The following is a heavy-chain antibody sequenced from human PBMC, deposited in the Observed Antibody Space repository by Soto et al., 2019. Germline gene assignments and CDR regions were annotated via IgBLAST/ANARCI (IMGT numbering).Heavy chain of an antibody. CDR2: IYYNGNT. J-gene: IGHJ4*02. CDR3: ARVFSSSWFYYFDS. Sequence: QVQLQESGPGLVKPSETLSLTCSVSGGSVSSGRYYWSWIRQPPGKGLEWIGYIYYNGNTNHNPSLKSRVTISVDTSKNQFSLKLSSVTAADTAVYYCARVFSSSWFYYFDSWGQGTLVTVSS. V-gene: IGHV4-61*01. D-gene: IGHD6-13*01. CDR1: GGSVSSGRYY.